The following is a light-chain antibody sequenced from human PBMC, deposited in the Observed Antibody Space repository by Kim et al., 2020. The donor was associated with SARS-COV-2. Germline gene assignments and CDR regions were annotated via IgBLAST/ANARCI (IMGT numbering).Light chain of an antibody. V-gene: IGLV2-14*03. Sequence: LTQPASVSGSPGQSITISCTGTSSDIGGYNYVSWYQQHPGKAPKLMIYDVSNRPSGVSTRFSGSRSGNTASLTISGLQPEDEADYYCSAYTSISTLVFGGGTQLTVL. J-gene: IGLJ3*02. CDR2: DVS. CDR1: SSDIGGYNY. CDR3: SAYTSISTLV.